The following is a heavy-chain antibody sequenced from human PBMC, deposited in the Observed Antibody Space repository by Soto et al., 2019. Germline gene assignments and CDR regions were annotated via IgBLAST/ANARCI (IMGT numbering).Heavy chain of an antibody. CDR2: IYPGDSDT. CDR3: GVGYYYGSGATLGAFDI. V-gene: IGHV5-51*01. D-gene: IGHD3-10*01. J-gene: IGHJ3*02. CDR1: GYSFTSYW. Sequence: RESLKISCKGSGYSFTSYWIGWVRQMPGKGLEWMGIIYPGDSDTRYSPSFQGQVTISADKSISTAYLQWSSLKASDTAMYYCGVGYYYGSGATLGAFDIWGQGTMVTVSS.